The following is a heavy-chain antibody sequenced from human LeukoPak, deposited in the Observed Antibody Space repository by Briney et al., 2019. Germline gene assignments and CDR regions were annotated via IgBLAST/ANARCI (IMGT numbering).Heavy chain of an antibody. CDR3: ARVKWELLDWYFDL. CDR2: IYTSGST. CDR1: GGSISSSSYY. V-gene: IGHV4-61*05. Sequence: SETLSLTCTVSGGSISSSSYYWGWIRQPPGKGLEWIGRIYTSGSTNYNPSLKSRVTMSVDTSKNQFSLKLSSVTAADTAVYYCARVKWELLDWYFDLWGRGTLVTVSS. J-gene: IGHJ2*01. D-gene: IGHD1-26*01.